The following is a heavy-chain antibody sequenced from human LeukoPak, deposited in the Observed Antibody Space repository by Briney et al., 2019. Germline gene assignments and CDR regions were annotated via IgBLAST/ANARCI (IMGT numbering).Heavy chain of an antibody. V-gene: IGHV3-23*01. J-gene: IGHJ2*01. D-gene: IGHD3-16*01. CDR2: ISYSSGSI. Sequence: GGSLRLSCAASGFTLSNYAMSWVRQGPGKGPEWVAGISYSSGSIYYLDSVRGRFTISRDNSRNTVYLQMNSLRAEDTAVYYCAKDVLRLNYGYFDLWGRGTLVSVSS. CDR3: AKDVLRLNYGYFDL. CDR1: GFTLSNYA.